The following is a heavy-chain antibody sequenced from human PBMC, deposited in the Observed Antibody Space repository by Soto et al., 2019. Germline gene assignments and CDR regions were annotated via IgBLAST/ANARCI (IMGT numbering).Heavy chain of an antibody. CDR2: IYHSGST. J-gene: IGHJ4*02. Sequence: SETLSLTCAVSGGSISSSNCWSFVRQPPGKGLEWIGEIYHSGSTNYNPSLKSRVTISVDKSKNQFSLKLSSVTAADTAVYYCASHKIAARFFDYWGQGTLVTVSS. CDR1: GGSISSSNC. V-gene: IGHV4-4*02. D-gene: IGHD6-6*01. CDR3: ASHKIAARFFDY.